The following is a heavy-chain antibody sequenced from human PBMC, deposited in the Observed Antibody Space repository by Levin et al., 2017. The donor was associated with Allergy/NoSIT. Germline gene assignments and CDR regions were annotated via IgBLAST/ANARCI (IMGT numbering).Heavy chain of an antibody. CDR3: ARDPENYDFWSGYYYDY. V-gene: IGHV3-30-3*01. D-gene: IGHD3-3*01. CDR1: GFTFSSYA. CDR2: ISYDGSNK. J-gene: IGHJ4*02. Sequence: GGSLRLSCAASGFTFSSYAMHWVRQAPGKGLEWVAVISYDGSNKYYADSVKGRFTISRDNSKNTLYLQMNSLRAEDTAVYYCARDPENYDFWSGYYYDYWGQGTLVTVSS.